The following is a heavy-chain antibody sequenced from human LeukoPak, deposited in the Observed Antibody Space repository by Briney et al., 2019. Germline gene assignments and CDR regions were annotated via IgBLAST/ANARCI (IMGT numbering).Heavy chain of an antibody. CDR3: ARRTYYYDSSGYYSPRRPNAYALDI. D-gene: IGHD3-22*01. Sequence: KPSETLSLTCSVSGGSISSYYWSWIRQPPGKGLEWIGYIYYGGSTNYNPSLKSRVTISVDTSKNQFSLKLSSATAADTAVYYCARRTYYYDSSGYYSPRRPNAYALDIWGQGTMVTVSS. J-gene: IGHJ3*02. V-gene: IGHV4-59*12. CDR2: IYYGGST. CDR1: GGSISSYY.